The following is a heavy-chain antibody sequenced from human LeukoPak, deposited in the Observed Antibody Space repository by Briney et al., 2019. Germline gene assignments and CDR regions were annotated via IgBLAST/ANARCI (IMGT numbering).Heavy chain of an antibody. J-gene: IGHJ4*02. Sequence: GSLRLSCAASGFTFSSYSMNWVRQAPGKGLEWIGEIHHSGSTNYNPSLKSRVTISVDTSKNQFSLKLSSVTAADTAVYYCAREGDSSVYYDYWGQGTLVTVSS. CDR3: AREGDSSVYYDY. D-gene: IGHD3-22*01. CDR2: IHHSGST. CDR1: GFTFSSYS. V-gene: IGHV4-34*01.